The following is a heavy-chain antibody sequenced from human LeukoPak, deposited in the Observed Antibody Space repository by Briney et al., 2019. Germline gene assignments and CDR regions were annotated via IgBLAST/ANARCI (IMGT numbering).Heavy chain of an antibody. CDR1: GYTFTSYG. CDR2: INPNSGGT. J-gene: IGHJ4*02. D-gene: IGHD4-17*01. V-gene: IGHV1-2*04. CDR3: ARASDYGDYEEGNPFDY. Sequence: ASVKVSCKASGYTFTSYGISWVRQAPGQGLEWMGWINPNSGGTNYAQKFQGWVTMTRDTSISTAYMELSRLRSDDTAVYYCARASDYGDYEEGNPFDYWGQGTLVTVSS.